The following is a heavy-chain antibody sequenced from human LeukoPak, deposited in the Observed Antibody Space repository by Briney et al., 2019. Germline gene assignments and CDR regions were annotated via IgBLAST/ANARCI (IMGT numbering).Heavy chain of an antibody. CDR2: IYSDGST. V-gene: IGHV3-66*01. J-gene: IGHJ3*02. D-gene: IGHD2-2*01. CDR3: AKERQYLPYDAFDI. Sequence: GGSLRLSCAASRFTVSDKYMSWVRQAPGKGLEWVSVIYSDGSTYYADSVKGRFTISRDNSKNTLYLQMNSLRAEDTAVYYCAKERQYLPYDAFDIWGQGTMVTVSS. CDR1: RFTVSDKY.